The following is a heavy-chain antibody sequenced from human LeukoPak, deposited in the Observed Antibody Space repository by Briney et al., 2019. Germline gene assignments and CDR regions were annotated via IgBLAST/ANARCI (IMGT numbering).Heavy chain of an antibody. CDR1: GFTFSSYA. Sequence: GGSLRLSCAASGFTFSSYAMSWVRQAPGKGLEWVAVIWYDGSNKYYADSVKGRFTISRDNSKNTLYLQMNSLRAEDTAVYYCARDRGAVAGWYYFDYWGQGTLVTVSS. J-gene: IGHJ4*02. V-gene: IGHV3-33*08. D-gene: IGHD6-19*01. CDR2: IWYDGSNK. CDR3: ARDRGAVAGWYYFDY.